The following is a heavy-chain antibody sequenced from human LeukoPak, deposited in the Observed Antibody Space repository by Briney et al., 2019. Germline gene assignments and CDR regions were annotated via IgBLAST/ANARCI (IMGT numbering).Heavy chain of an antibody. CDR2: ISGGDTST. Sequence: GGSLRLSCAASGFIFSSYAMNWVRQAPGKGLEWVSTISGGDTSTFYADSVKGRFTISRDNSKNTLYVQMNNLRAEDTAVYYCAKNLNGGNTHSDYWGQGTLVTVPS. CDR3: AKNLNGGNTHSDY. CDR1: GFIFSSYA. D-gene: IGHD4-23*01. V-gene: IGHV3-23*01. J-gene: IGHJ4*02.